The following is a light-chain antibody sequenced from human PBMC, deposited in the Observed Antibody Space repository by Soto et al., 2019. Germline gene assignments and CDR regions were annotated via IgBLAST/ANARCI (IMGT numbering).Light chain of an antibody. V-gene: IGLV2-23*02. J-gene: IGLJ3*02. CDR1: SSEVGSYNR. CDR3: CSYAGSRMWV. CDR2: EVN. Sequence: QSVLTQPASVSGSLGQSITISCTGTSSEVGSYNRVSWYQQHPGKVPKVMIYEVNKRPSGVSNRFSGSKSDKTASLTISGLQAEDEDDYYCCSYAGSRMWVLGGGTKLTVL.